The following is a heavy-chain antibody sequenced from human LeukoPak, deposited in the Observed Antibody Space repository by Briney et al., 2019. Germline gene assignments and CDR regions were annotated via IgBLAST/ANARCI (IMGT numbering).Heavy chain of an antibody. J-gene: IGHJ4*02. D-gene: IGHD1-26*01. Sequence: ASVKVSRTASGYTFTYYYMHWVRQAPGQGLEWMGIINPSGGSTSYAQKFQGRVTMTRDTSTSTVYMELSSLRSEDTAVYYCARKAGGSYRLDYWGQGTLVTVSS. V-gene: IGHV1-46*01. CDR3: ARKAGGSYRLDY. CDR1: GYTFTYYY. CDR2: INPSGGST.